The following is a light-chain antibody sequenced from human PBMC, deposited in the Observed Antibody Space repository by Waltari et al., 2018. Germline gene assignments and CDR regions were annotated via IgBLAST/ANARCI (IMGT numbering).Light chain of an antibody. V-gene: IGLV1-44*01. J-gene: IGLJ3*02. CDR2: SNS. CDR3: AAWDDSLNGWV. Sequence: QSVLTQPPSTSGTPGQRVIISCSGSSSNIGRNIVKWYQHLPGSAPKLLSYSNSQRPSGGPDRVSGSKSDTSASLAISGLESDDEADYYCAAWDDSLNGWVFGGGTKLTVL. CDR1: SSNIGRNI.